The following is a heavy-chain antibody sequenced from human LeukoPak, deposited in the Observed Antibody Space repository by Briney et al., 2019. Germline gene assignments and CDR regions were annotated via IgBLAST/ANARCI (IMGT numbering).Heavy chain of an antibody. J-gene: IGHJ4*02. V-gene: IGHV3-33*01. CDR2: IWYDGSNK. CDR3: ARDRGRTTDTIDY. D-gene: IGHD1-1*01. CDR1: GFTFSSFG. Sequence: QTGRSLRLSCAASGFTFSSFGMRWVRQAPGKGLEWVAVIWYDGSNKCYADSVKGRFTISRDNSKNTLYLQMNSLRAEDTAVYYCARDRGRTTDTIDYWGQGTLVTVSS.